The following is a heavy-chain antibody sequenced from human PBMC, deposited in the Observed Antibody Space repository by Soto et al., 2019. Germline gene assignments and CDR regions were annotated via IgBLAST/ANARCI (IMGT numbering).Heavy chain of an antibody. J-gene: IGHJ4*02. CDR3: AKSTRCSGGSCPGAFDY. CDR2: ISGSGGST. D-gene: IGHD2-15*01. V-gene: IGHV3-23*01. Sequence: EVQLLESGGGLVQPGGSLRLSCAASGFTFSSYAMSWVRQAPGKGLEWVSAISGSGGSTYYTDSVKGRFTISRDNSKNTLYLQMTSLRAEDTAVYYCAKSTRCSGGSCPGAFDYWGQGTLVTVSS. CDR1: GFTFSSYA.